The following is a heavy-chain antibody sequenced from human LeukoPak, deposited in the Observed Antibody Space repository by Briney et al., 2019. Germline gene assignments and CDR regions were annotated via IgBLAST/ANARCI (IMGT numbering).Heavy chain of an antibody. CDR1: GYTLTELS. J-gene: IGHJ3*02. Sequence: AASVKVSCKVSGYTLTELSMHWVRQAPGKGLEWMGGFDPEDGETIYAQKFQGRVTMTEATSTDTAYMELSSLRSEDTAVYYCATGVSGIVVVPAATPALDAFDIWGQGTMVTVSS. CDR2: FDPEDGET. V-gene: IGHV1-24*01. D-gene: IGHD2-2*01. CDR3: ATGVSGIVVVPAATPALDAFDI.